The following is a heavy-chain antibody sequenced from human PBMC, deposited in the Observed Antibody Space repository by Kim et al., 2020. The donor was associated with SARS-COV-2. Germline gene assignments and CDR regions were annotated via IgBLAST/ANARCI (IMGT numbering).Heavy chain of an antibody. V-gene: IGHV4-4*02. CDR1: GGSISSSNW. CDR3: ARGGTMVRGVMLGYYYGMDV. Sequence: SETLSPTCAVSGGSISSSNWWSWVRQPPGKGLEWIGEIYHSGSTNYNPSLKSRVTISVDKSKNQFSLKLSSVTAADTAVYYCARGGTMVRGVMLGYYYGMDVWGQGTTVTVSS. J-gene: IGHJ6*02. D-gene: IGHD3-10*01. CDR2: IYHSGST.